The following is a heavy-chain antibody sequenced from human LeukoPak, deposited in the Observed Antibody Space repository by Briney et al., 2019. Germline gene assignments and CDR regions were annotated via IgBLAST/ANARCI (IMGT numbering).Heavy chain of an antibody. CDR2: IYYSGST. D-gene: IGHD6-13*01. J-gene: IGHJ4*02. Sequence: SETLSLTCTVSGGSISSYYWSWIRQPPGKGLEWIGYIYYSGSTNYNPSLKSRVTISVDTSKNQFSLKLSSVTAADTAVYYCARGRIAAAGTENVDYWGQGTLVTVSS. CDR1: GGSISSYY. V-gene: IGHV4-59*12. CDR3: ARGRIAAAGTENVDY.